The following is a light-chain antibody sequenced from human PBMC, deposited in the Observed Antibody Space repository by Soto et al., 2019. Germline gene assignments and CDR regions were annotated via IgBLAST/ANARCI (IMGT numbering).Light chain of an antibody. V-gene: IGKV3-15*01. CDR1: QSVSSN. Sequence: EIVMTQSPATLSVSPGERATLSCRASQSVSSNLAWYQQKPGQAPRLLIYGASTRATGIPDRFSGSGSGTELTLTISSLQSEDFAVYYCQQYNNWPGLTFGGGSKVEIK. CDR2: GAS. CDR3: QQYNNWPGLT. J-gene: IGKJ4*01.